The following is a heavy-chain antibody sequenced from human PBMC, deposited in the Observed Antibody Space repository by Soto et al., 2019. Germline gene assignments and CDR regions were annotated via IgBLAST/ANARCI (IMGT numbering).Heavy chain of an antibody. CDR3: ARHEGGDYNSPFDY. D-gene: IGHD3-22*01. Sequence: SETLSLTCGVSGGSIRNYYWSWIRQPPGKGLEWIGFIYYSGATYYSPSLNSRVTISVDTSKNQFSLKLSSVTAADTAVFYCARHEGGDYNSPFDYWGQGLLVTAPQ. CDR1: GGSIRNYY. CDR2: IYYSGAT. V-gene: IGHV4-59*08. J-gene: IGHJ4*02.